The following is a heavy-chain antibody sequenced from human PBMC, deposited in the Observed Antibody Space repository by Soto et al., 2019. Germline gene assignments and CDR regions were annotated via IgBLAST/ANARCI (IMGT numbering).Heavy chain of an antibody. CDR3: ARRHRPSYTSDY. CDR1: GFTFSSYW. V-gene: IGHV3-74*01. CDR2: INDDGRRT. D-gene: IGHD4-4*01. J-gene: IGHJ4*02. Sequence: EVQLVESGGGLVQPGGSLRLSCAASGFTFSSYWMHWVRQAPGKGLEWVSRINDDGRRTSYADSVKGRFTISRDKAKNSLYLQMNRLRDDDTAIYYCARRHRPSYTSDYWGKGPLVTVSS.